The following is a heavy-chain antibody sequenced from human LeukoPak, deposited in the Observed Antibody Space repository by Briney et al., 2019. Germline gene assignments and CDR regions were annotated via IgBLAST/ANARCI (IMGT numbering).Heavy chain of an antibody. Sequence: SETLSLTCTVSGGSISSSSYYWDWLRQPPGKGLEWIGNVYYGGNTFYNPSLKSRVTISVDTSKNQFSLKLSSVTAADTAVYYCARGLTERNYDFWSGPPKYYFDYWGQGTLVTVSS. CDR3: ARGLTERNYDFWSGPPKYYFDY. V-gene: IGHV4-39*07. CDR1: GGSISSSSYY. J-gene: IGHJ4*02. D-gene: IGHD3-3*01. CDR2: VYYGGNT.